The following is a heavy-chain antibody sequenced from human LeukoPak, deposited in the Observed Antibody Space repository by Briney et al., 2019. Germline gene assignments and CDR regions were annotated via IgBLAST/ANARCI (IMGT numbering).Heavy chain of an antibody. CDR1: GFTVSSNY. Sequence: PGGSLRLSCAASGFTVSSNYMNWVRQAPGKGLEWVSGMISSGGNPFYADSVKGRFTISRDNSKNTVYLQMNSLRAEDTAIYYCAKAANYDFWSAIDYWGQGTLVTVPS. V-gene: IGHV3-23*01. D-gene: IGHD3-3*01. CDR3: AKAANYDFWSAIDY. J-gene: IGHJ4*02. CDR2: MISSGGNP.